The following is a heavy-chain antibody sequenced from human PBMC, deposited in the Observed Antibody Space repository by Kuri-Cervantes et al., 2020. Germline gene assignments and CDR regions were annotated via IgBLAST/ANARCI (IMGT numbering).Heavy chain of an antibody. J-gene: IGHJ3*01. Sequence: GESLKISCAASGFTFSSYGMHWVRQAPGKGLEWVAVIWYDGSNKYYADSVKGRFTISRDNAKNSLYLQMNSLRAEDTALYYCAKDNSGYSSGWYPHWGQGTMVTVSS. CDR1: GFTFSSYG. CDR3: AKDNSGYSSGWYPH. CDR2: IWYDGSNK. V-gene: IGHV3-33*03. D-gene: IGHD6-19*01.